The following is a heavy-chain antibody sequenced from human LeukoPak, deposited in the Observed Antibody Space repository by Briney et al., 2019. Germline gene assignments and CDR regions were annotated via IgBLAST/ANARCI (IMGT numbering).Heavy chain of an antibody. CDR3: ARATRITMVRGVIIGWFDP. D-gene: IGHD3-10*01. CDR2: INHSGST. CDR1: GGSFSGYY. V-gene: IGHV4-34*01. J-gene: IGHJ5*02. Sequence: PSETLSLTCAVYGGSFSGYYWSCIRQPPGKGLEWIGEINHSGSTNYNPSLKSRVTISVDTSKNQFSLKLSSVTAADTAVYYCARATRITMVRGVIIGWFDPWGQGTLVTVSS.